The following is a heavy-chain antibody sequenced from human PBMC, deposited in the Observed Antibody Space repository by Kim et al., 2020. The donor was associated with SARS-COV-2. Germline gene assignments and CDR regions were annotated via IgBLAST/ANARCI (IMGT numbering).Heavy chain of an antibody. D-gene: IGHD2-2*02. J-gene: IGHJ3*02. Sequence: GGSLRLSCAASGFTFSSYAMSWVRQAPGKGLEWVSAISGSGGSTYYADSVKGRFTISRDNSKNTLYLQMNSLRAEDTAVYYCAKDSNPEYQLLYELAFDIWGQGTMVTVSS. CDR2: ISGSGGST. V-gene: IGHV3-23*01. CDR3: AKDSNPEYQLLYELAFDI. CDR1: GFTFSSYA.